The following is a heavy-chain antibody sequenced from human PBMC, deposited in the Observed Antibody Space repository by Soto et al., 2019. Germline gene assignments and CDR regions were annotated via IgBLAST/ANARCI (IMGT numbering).Heavy chain of an antibody. CDR2: ISAHNANT. J-gene: IGHJ3*02. V-gene: IGHV1-18*01. CDR1: GYTLNSYG. CDR3: ARALLDVIIFFGLVIPRNAFDI. Sequence: ASVKVSCKASGYTLNSYGISWVRQAPGQGIEWMGWISAHNANTTYAQKFQGRVTMTTDTSTSTAYMELGSLRSDDTAVYYCARALLDVIIFFGLVIPRNAFDIRGQGTMVTVSS. D-gene: IGHD3-3*01.